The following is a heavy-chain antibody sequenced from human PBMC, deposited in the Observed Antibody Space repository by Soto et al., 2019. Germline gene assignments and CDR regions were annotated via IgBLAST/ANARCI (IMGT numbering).Heavy chain of an antibody. V-gene: IGHV4-39*01. CDR1: GGSISSGGYY. D-gene: IGHD6-13*01. CDR2: IYYSGST. CDR3: AGHIGTSIAAAGGYYYYGMDV. Sequence: PSETLSLTCTVSGGSISSGGYYWGWIRQPPGKGLEWIGSIYYSGSTYYNPSLKSRVTISVDTSKNQFSLKLSSVTAADTAVYYCAGHIGTSIAAAGGYYYYGMDVWGQGTTVTVSS. J-gene: IGHJ6*02.